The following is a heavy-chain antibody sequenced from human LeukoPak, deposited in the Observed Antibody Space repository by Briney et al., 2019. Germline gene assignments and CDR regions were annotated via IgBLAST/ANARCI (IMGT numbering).Heavy chain of an antibody. D-gene: IGHD3-10*01. Sequence: GGSLRLSCAASGFTFSSYAMHWVRQAPGKGLEWVAVIAYDGSHIYYADSVKGRFTISRDNSKSTLYLQMNSLRAEDTAVYYCARKDSGRYINPFDYWGQGTLVPVSS. CDR3: ARKDSGRYINPFDY. V-gene: IGHV3-30*04. J-gene: IGHJ4*02. CDR1: GFTFSSYA. CDR2: IAYDGSHI.